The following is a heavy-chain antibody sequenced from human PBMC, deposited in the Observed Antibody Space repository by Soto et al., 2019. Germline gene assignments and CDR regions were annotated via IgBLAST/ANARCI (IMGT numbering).Heavy chain of an antibody. Sequence: EVQLVESGGGLVQPGGSLRLSCAASGFTFSSYWMHWIRQAPGKGLVWVSRINSDGSSTTYADSVKGRFTISRDNAKNTQHLQMNSLRAEDTAVYYCARALSNDDSSGGAFDIWGQGTMVTVSS. J-gene: IGHJ3*02. CDR2: INSDGSST. CDR1: GFTFSSYW. D-gene: IGHD3-22*01. V-gene: IGHV3-74*01. CDR3: ARALSNDDSSGGAFDI.